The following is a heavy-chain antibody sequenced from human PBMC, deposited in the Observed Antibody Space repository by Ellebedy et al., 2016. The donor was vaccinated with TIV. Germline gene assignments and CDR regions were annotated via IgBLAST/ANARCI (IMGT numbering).Heavy chain of an antibody. Sequence: GGSLRLSXAASGFTFDDYAMHWVRQAPGKGLEWVSGISWNSGSIGYADSVKGRFTISRDNAKNSLYLQMNSLRAEDTAVYYCARVPLWGGELNYYYYGMDVWGQGTTVTVSS. CDR2: ISWNSGSI. V-gene: IGHV3-9*01. CDR1: GFTFDDYA. D-gene: IGHD3-10*01. CDR3: ARVPLWGGELNYYYYGMDV. J-gene: IGHJ6*02.